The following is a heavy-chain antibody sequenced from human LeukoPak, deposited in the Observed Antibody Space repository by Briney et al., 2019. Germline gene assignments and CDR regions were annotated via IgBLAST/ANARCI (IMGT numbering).Heavy chain of an antibody. V-gene: IGHV4-39*07. CDR3: ARVLKTGMTGYYFDL. CDR2: VSFGGDT. CDR1: GASISSSRSY. Sequence: ETLSLTCTVSGASISSSRSYGAWVRQPPGKGLEWIASVSFGGDTYYNPSLKSRVTISVDTSKNMFSLRLTSVTAADTAVYYCARVLKTGMTGYYFDLWGRGTLVTVSS. J-gene: IGHJ2*01. D-gene: IGHD3-9*01.